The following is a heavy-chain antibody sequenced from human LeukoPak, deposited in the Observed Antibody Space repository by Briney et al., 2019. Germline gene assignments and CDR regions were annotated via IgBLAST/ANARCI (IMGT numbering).Heavy chain of an antibody. D-gene: IGHD1-26*01. CDR2: ITTGGPNT. CDR3: AKGGKWDVTPFDY. CDR1: GFTFSSYG. Sequence: GGSLRLSCAASGFTFSSYGMHWVRQAPGKGLRWVSTITTGGPNTYYADSVKGRFTVSRDNSKNTLYLQVNSLRAEDTAVYYCAKGGKWDVTPFDYWGQGTLVTVSS. J-gene: IGHJ4*02. V-gene: IGHV3-23*01.